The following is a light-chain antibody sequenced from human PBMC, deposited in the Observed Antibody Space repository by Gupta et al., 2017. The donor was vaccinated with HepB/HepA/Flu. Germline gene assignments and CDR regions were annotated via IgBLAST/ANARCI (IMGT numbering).Light chain of an antibody. CDR2: DAS. CDR3: QQHAHSPLT. Sequence: EIVLTQSPGTLSLSPGERATLSCRASQSVTKNYLAWYLQKPGQAPRLLIYDASRRATGIPDRFSASGSGTDFTLTISRLEPEDFAVYYCQQHAHSPLTVGGGTKVEIK. V-gene: IGKV3-20*01. CDR1: QSVTKNY. J-gene: IGKJ4*01.